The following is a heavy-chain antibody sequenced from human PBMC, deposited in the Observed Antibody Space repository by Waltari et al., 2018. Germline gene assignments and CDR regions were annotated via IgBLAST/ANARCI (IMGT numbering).Heavy chain of an antibody. CDR3: ARLSAFWSGYYYYYYYMDV. CDR1: GFTFSSYE. V-gene: IGHV3-48*03. CDR2: ISSSGSTI. D-gene: IGHD3-3*01. Sequence: EVQLVESGGGLVQPGGSLRLSCAASGFTFSSYEMNWVRQAPGTGLEWVSYISSSGSTIYYADSVKGRFTISRDNAKNSLYLQMNSLRAEDTAVYYCARLSAFWSGYYYYYYYMDVWGKGTTVTVSS. J-gene: IGHJ6*03.